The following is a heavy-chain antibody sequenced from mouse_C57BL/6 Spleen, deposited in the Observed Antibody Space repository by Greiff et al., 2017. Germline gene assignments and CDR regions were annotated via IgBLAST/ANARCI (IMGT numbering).Heavy chain of an antibody. J-gene: IGHJ2*01. CDR1: GYTFTDYY. Sequence: VQLQQSGPELVKPGASVKISCKASGYTFTDYYMNWVKQSHGQSLEWIGDINPNNGGTSYNQKFKGKATLTVYKSSSTAYMELRSLTSEDSAVYYCARETVDYCDYWGQGTTLTVSS. CDR3: ARETVDYCDY. CDR2: INPNNGGT. V-gene: IGHV1-26*01.